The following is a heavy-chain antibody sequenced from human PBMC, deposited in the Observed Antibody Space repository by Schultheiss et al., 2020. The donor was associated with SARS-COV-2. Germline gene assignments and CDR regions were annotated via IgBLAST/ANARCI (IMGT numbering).Heavy chain of an antibody. J-gene: IGHJ4*02. CDR2: IYYSGST. CDR3: AREGTNYGSGTYSNVYFDY. D-gene: IGHD3-10*01. CDR1: GGSISSSSYY. Sequence: SETLSLTCTVSGGSISSSSYYWGWIRQPPGKGLEWIGSIYYSGSTYYNPSLKSRVTISVDTSKNQFSLKLNSVTATDTAVYYCAREGTNYGSGTYSNVYFDYWGQGALVTVSS. V-gene: IGHV4-39*07.